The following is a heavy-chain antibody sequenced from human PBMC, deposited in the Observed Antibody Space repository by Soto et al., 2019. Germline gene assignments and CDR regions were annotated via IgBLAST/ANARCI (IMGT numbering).Heavy chain of an antibody. CDR2: ISGSGGST. CDR3: AKAVLRGQKKWFNYFDC. V-gene: IGHV3-23*01. CDR1: GFTFSSYA. J-gene: IGHJ4*02. D-gene: IGHD3-22*01. Sequence: GWSLSISCAASGFTFSSYAMSCVRQAPGKGLEWVSAISGSGGSTYYADSVKGRFTISRDNSKNTLYLQMNSLRVEDTALYYCAKAVLRGQKKWFNYFDCWGQGTQVTVSS.